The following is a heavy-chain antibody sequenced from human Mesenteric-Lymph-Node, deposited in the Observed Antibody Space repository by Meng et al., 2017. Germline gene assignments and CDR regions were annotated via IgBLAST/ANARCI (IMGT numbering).Heavy chain of an antibody. V-gene: IGHV1-18*01. CDR1: GFTFTSYG. Sequence: QVQLVRLGDEVKKPGASVKVSCKASGFTFTSYGISWVRQAPGQGLEWMGRISAYNGNTNYAQKLQGRVTMTTDTSTSTAYMELRSLRSDDTAVYYCARLAVAGGNWFDPWGQGTLVTVSS. CDR2: ISAYNGNT. CDR3: ARLAVAGGNWFDP. J-gene: IGHJ5*02. D-gene: IGHD6-19*01.